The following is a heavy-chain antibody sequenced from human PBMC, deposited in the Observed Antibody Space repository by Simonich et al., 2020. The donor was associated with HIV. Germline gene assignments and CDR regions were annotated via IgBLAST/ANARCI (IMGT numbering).Heavy chain of an antibody. CDR3: ARLTAGGLGEYFQH. CDR2: INHSEST. CDR1: GGSFSGYY. Sequence: QVQLQQWGAGLLKPSETLSLPCAVYGGSFSGYYWSWIRQPPGKGLAWIGEINHSESTNYNPSIKSRVTRSVDTSKNQFSLKLSSVTAADTAVYYCARLTAGGLGEYFQHWGQGTLVTVSS. J-gene: IGHJ1*01. D-gene: IGHD6-13*01. V-gene: IGHV4-34*01.